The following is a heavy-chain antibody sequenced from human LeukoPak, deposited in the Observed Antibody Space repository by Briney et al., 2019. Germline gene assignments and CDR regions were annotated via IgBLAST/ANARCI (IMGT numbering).Heavy chain of an antibody. D-gene: IGHD2/OR15-2a*01. CDR1: GFTFSSYA. CDR2: ISGSGGST. CDR3: AKVKGFIIPTWFDY. J-gene: IGHJ4*02. Sequence: PGGSLRLSSAASGFTFSSYAMGWVRQAPGKGLEWVSAISGSGGSTYYADSVKGRFTISRDNSKNTLYLQMNSLRAEDTAVYYCAKVKGFIIPTWFDYWGQGTLVTVSS. V-gene: IGHV3-23*01.